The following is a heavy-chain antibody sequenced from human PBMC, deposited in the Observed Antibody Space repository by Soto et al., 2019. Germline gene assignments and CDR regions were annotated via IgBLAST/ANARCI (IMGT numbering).Heavy chain of an antibody. D-gene: IGHD4-4*01. V-gene: IGHV4-61*01. CDR3: ARVPPRRNYGIEY. CDR2: IYYSWST. J-gene: IGHJ4*02. Sequence: PSETLSLTCTVSVGSVSSGSYYLSWIRQPPGKGLEWIGYIYYSWSTKYNPSLKSRVTISVDTSKNKFSLKLSSVAAADTAVYYCARVPPRRNYGIEYWGQGTMVTVSS. CDR1: VGSVSSGSYY.